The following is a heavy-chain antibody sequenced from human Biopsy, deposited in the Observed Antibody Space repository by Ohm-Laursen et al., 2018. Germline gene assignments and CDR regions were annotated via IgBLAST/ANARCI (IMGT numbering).Heavy chain of an antibody. CDR2: NIPILGTG. J-gene: IGHJ1*01. D-gene: IGHD3-9*01. V-gene: IGHV1-69*06. CDR1: GGTFSNYG. Sequence: ASVKVSCKAPGGTFSNYGVNWVRQAPGQDLEWLGGNIPILGTGNYAQKFQDRVTVAADTSPSTATMELRSLRSDDTAVYYCATKLTGYFHHWGQGTLVIVSS. CDR3: ATKLTGYFHH.